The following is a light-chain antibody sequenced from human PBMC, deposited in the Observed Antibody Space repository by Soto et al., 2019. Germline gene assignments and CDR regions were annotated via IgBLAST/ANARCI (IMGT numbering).Light chain of an antibody. V-gene: IGKV1-13*02. CDR1: QDISSS. J-gene: IGKJ4*01. Sequence: AIQLTQSPSSLSASVGDRVTITCRASQDISSSLAWYQQKAGKAPKLLIYGASILQSGVPSGFSGSGFGTDFTLTISSLRAEDFAIYFCQQTKSYPSTFGGGTRWIS. CDR3: QQTKSYPST. CDR2: GAS.